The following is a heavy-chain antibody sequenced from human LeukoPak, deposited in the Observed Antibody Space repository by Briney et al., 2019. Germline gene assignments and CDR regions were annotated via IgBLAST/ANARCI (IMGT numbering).Heavy chain of an antibody. CDR2: INPNSGGT. CDR1: GYTFTGYY. CDR3: YSANSCGVVENLFGP. D-gene: IGHD3-3*01. Sequence: ASVKVTCKASGYTFTGYYMHWVRQAPGRGLEWMGRINPNSGGTNYAQKFQGRVTMTRDTSISTAYMELSRLTSDDTAVYYYYSANSCGVVENLFGPWGEGSLVTVSP. J-gene: IGHJ5*02. V-gene: IGHV1-2*06.